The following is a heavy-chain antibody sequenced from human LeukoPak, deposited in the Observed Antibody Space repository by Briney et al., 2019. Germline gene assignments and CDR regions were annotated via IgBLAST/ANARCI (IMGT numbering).Heavy chain of an antibody. D-gene: IGHD6-13*01. CDR3: ARGVAVAEEGMDV. CDR1: GGTFSSYA. J-gene: IGHJ6*02. V-gene: IGHV1-69*04. CDR2: IIPILGIA. Sequence: SVKVSCKASGGTFSSYAISWVRQAPGQGLEWMGRIIPILGIANYAQKFQGRVTITADKSTSTAYMELSSLRSEDTAVYYCARGVAVAEEGMDVWGQGTTVTVSS.